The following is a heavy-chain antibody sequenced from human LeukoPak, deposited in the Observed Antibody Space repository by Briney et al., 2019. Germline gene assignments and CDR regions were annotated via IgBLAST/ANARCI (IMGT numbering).Heavy chain of an antibody. V-gene: IGHV3-30*18. CDR3: AKDPRPLYSSGWWGFDY. J-gene: IGHJ4*02. CDR1: GFTFSSYG. D-gene: IGHD6-19*01. Sequence: QPGRSLRLSCAASGFTFSSYGMHWVRQAPGKGLEWVAVISYDGSNKYYADSVKGRFTISRDNSKNTLYLQMNSLRAEDTAVYYCAKDPRPLYSSGWWGFDYWGQGTLVTVSS. CDR2: ISYDGSNK.